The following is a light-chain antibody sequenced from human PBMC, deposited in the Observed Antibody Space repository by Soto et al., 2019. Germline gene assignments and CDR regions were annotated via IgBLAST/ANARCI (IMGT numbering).Light chain of an antibody. J-gene: IGKJ5*01. V-gene: IGKV3-20*01. CDR1: QSVTSS. CDR3: QQYANSPYT. Sequence: EIVLTQSPGTLSLSPGERATLSCRAVQSVTSSLAWYQQKLGQAPRLLIYGASSRATGIPDRFSGSGSGTDFTLTISRLEPEDFAVYYCQQYANSPYTFGQGTRLEIK. CDR2: GAS.